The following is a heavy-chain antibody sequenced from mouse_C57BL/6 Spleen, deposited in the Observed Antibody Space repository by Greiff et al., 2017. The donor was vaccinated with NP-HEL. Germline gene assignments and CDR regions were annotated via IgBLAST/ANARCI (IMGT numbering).Heavy chain of an antibody. V-gene: IGHV1-52*01. CDR2: IDPSDSET. CDR1: GYTFTSYW. D-gene: IGHD2-3*01. Sequence: QVQLQQPGAELVRPGSSVKLSCKASGYTFTSYWMHWVKQRPIQGLEWIGNIDPSDSETHYNQKFKDKAALTVDKSSSTAYMQLSSLTSEDSAVYYCARSIYDGYYMDYWGQGTSVTVSS. J-gene: IGHJ4*01. CDR3: ARSIYDGYYMDY.